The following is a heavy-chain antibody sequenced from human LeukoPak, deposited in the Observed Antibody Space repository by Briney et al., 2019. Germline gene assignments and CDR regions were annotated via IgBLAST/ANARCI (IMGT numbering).Heavy chain of an antibody. Sequence: SETLSLTCTVSGGSISGYYWSRIRQPPGKGLEWVGYISYSGSTNYKPSLKSRVTISVDTSKNQFSLKLSSVTAADTAVYYCASFLEGDYDAYDIWGQGTMVTVSS. D-gene: IGHD4-17*01. V-gene: IGHV4-59*12. CDR1: GGSISGYY. J-gene: IGHJ3*02. CDR3: ASFLEGDYDAYDI. CDR2: ISYSGST.